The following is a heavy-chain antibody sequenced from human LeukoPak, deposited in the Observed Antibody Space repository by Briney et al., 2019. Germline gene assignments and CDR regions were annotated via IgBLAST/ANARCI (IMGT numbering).Heavy chain of an antibody. J-gene: IGHJ3*02. CDR2: INWNGGST. D-gene: IGHD1-7*01. Sequence: PGGSLRLSCAASGFTFDDYGMSWVRQAPGKGLEWVSGINWNGGSTGYADSVKGRFTISRDNAKNSLYLQMNSLRADDTAVYYCARASRNWNYAFDIWGQGTMVTVSS. CDR1: GFTFDDYG. CDR3: ARASRNWNYAFDI. V-gene: IGHV3-20*04.